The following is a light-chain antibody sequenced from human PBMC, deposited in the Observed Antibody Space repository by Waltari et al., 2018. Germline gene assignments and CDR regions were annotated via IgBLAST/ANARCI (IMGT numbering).Light chain of an antibody. V-gene: IGKV1-12*01. J-gene: IGKJ2*03. CDR3: QQCNSEPYS. Sequence: DIQMTQSPSSLSASVGDSVTITCRASQGISSYLAWYQQQPGKAPKLLIYKASSLQSGVPSRFSGSGAGTDVTLTISSLQSEECATYDGQQCNSEPYSFGQGTKVEIK. CDR1: QGISSY. CDR2: KAS.